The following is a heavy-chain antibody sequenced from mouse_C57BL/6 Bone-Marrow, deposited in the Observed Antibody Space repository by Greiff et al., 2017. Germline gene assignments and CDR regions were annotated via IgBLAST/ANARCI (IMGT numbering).Heavy chain of an antibody. V-gene: IGHV3-6*01. CDR3: ARATTVPDY. Sequence: ESGPGLVKPSQSLSLTCSVTGYSITSGYYWNWIRQFPGNKLEWMGYISYDGSNNYNPSLKNRISITRATSKNQFFLKLNSVTTEDTATYFCARATTVPDYWGQGTTLTVSS. D-gene: IGHD1-1*01. J-gene: IGHJ2*01. CDR1: GYSITSGYY. CDR2: ISYDGSN.